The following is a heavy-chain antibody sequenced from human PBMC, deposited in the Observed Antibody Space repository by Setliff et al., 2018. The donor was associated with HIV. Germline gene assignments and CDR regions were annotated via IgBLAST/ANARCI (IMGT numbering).Heavy chain of an antibody. D-gene: IGHD2-2*01. Sequence: GGSLRLSCAASGFTFTTYGMHWVRQAPGKGLEWVSRIDSDGSDTNYADSVKGRFTISRDNSKNTLFLQMNSLRSEDTAVYYCAKEDQRVTSVDYWGQGTPVTVSS. J-gene: IGHJ4*02. V-gene: IGHV3-NL1*01. CDR3: AKEDQRVTSVDY. CDR2: IDSDGSDT. CDR1: GFTFTTYG.